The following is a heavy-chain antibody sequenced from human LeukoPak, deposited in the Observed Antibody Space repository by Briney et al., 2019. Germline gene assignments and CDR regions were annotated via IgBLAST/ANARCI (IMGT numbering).Heavy chain of an antibody. Sequence: GGSLGLSCAASGFTFSSHWMNWVRQVPGKGLEWVANIKEDGSEKYYVDSVKGRFTISRDNARNSLCLQMNSLRAEDTAIYYCVRSGGYWGQGTLVTVST. J-gene: IGHJ4*02. CDR1: GFTFSSHW. V-gene: IGHV3-7*05. CDR3: VRSGGY. D-gene: IGHD1-26*01. CDR2: IKEDGSEK.